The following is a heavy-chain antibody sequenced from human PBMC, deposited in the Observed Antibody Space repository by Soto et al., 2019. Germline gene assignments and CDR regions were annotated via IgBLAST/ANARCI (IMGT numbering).Heavy chain of an antibody. J-gene: IGHJ4*02. CDR2: IYYSGFT. V-gene: IGHV4-31*03. CDR1: GGSISSGGYY. CDR3: ARPISH. D-gene: IGHD3-3*01. Sequence: QVQLQESGPGLVKPSQTLSLTCNVSGGSISSGGYYWSWIRQHPGKGLDPQHPGKGLEWIGYIYYSGFTYYNPSPKNRVTRSVYTSKNQFTLKLSSVTAADTAVYYRARPISHWGQGTLVTVSS.